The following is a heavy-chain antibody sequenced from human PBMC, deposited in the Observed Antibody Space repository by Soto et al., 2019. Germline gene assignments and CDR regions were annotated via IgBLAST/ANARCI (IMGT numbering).Heavy chain of an antibody. CDR1: GGSFSGYY. CDR3: ARGGGSESNFDY. J-gene: IGHJ4*02. D-gene: IGHD3-16*01. CDR2: INHSGST. Sequence: QVQLQQWGAGLLKPSETLSLTCAVYGGSFSGYYWSWIRQPPGKGLEWIGEINHSGSTNYNPSLKSRVTISVDTSKNQCALKLSSVTAADTAVYYCARGGGSESNFDYWGQGTLVTVSS. V-gene: IGHV4-34*01.